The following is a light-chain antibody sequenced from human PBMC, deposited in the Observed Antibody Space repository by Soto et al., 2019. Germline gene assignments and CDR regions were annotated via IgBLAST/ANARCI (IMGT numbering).Light chain of an antibody. CDR2: AAS. CDR1: QGIINN. J-gene: IGKJ1*01. Sequence: DIQLPQSPSFLSASIGDRINISCRASQGIINNLAWYHQNQGKAPKLLIFAASTLQSGVPARFSGSGSGTEFTLTISNLQPEDFATYYCQQRKTYPRTFGQGTKVQSK. V-gene: IGKV1-9*01. CDR3: QQRKTYPRT.